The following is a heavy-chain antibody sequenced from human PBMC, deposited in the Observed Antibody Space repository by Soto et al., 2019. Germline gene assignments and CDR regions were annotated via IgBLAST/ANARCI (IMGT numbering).Heavy chain of an antibody. CDR3: ARDDSGFSGSHYIDYFNY. Sequence: ASVKVSCKASGNTVPNYAIHWVRQAPGQRLEWMGWINSGNGKNYYSKHFQGRVTFTRDTSAGTVYKQQSNLKSEDTAFFYCARDDSGFSGSHYIDYFNYWGQGALVTVSS. CDR2: INSGNGKN. J-gene: IGHJ4*02. D-gene: IGHD1-26*01. CDR1: GNTVPNYA. V-gene: IGHV1-3*04.